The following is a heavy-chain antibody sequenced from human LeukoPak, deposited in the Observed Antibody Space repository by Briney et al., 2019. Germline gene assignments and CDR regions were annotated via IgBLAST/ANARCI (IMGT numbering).Heavy chain of an antibody. CDR3: AKGVVVIAIPSYFDS. Sequence: GRSLRLSSTASGFTFSSYAMSWVRQAPGKGLEWVSAISDSGDNRYYADSVKGRFTLSRDNSKNTLYLQMNSLRAEDTATYYCAKGVVVIAIPSYFDSWGRGTLVTVSS. CDR2: ISDSGDNR. D-gene: IGHD2-21*01. J-gene: IGHJ4*02. CDR1: GFTFSSYA. V-gene: IGHV3-23*01.